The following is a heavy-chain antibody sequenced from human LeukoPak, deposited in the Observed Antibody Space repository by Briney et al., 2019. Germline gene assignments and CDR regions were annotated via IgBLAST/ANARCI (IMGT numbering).Heavy chain of an antibody. Sequence: ASVKVSCKASGYTFTSYGISWVRQAPGQGLEWMGWISAYNGNTNYAQKFQGRVTMTRDTSISTAYMELSRLRSDDTAVYYCARLSWLRHAFDIWGQGTMVTVSS. J-gene: IGHJ3*02. CDR3: ARLSWLRHAFDI. D-gene: IGHD5-12*01. CDR2: ISAYNGNT. V-gene: IGHV1-18*01. CDR1: GYTFTSYG.